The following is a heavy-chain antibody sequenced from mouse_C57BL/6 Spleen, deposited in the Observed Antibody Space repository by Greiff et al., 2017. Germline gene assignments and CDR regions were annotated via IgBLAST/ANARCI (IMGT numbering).Heavy chain of an antibody. V-gene: IGHV6-3*01. CDR3: ILRRGFAY. D-gene: IGHD1-1*01. Sequence: EVQLVESGGGLVQPGGSMKLSCVASGFTFSNYWMNWVRQSPEKGLEWVAQIRLKSGNYATHYAESVKGRFTISRDDSKSSVYLQMNNLRAEDTVIYYCILRRGFAYWGQGTLVTVSA. J-gene: IGHJ3*01. CDR1: GFTFSNYW. CDR2: IRLKSGNYAT.